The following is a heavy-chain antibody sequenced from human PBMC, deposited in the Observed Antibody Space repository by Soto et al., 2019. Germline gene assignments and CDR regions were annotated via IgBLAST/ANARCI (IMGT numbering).Heavy chain of an antibody. D-gene: IGHD3-9*01. Sequence: EVQLLESGGKLVQPGGSLTLSCAASGFTFSTYAMAWVRQAPGKGLGVVSGVSASGLNTDYADPVKGRFYISRANSKNTVSLHMNSLSAEDTALSYCAKARPRRTSGYFFEYWGQGTQVTVSS. CDR1: GFTFSTYA. J-gene: IGHJ4*02. CDR2: VSASGLNT. V-gene: IGHV3-23*01. CDR3: AKARPRRTSGYFFEY.